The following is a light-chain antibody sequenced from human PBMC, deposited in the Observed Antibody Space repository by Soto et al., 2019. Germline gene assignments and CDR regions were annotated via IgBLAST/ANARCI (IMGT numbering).Light chain of an antibody. CDR2: EVT. CDR1: SSDIGIYKY. V-gene: IGLV2-14*01. CDR3: SSYGGGNNYVV. Sequence: QSVLTQPASVSGSPGQSIAISCTGSSSDIGIYKYVSWYQQHPGKVPKLIIYEVTNRPSGVSNRFSGSKSGNTASLTISGLQAEDEADYYCSSYGGGNNYVVLGGGTKLTVL. J-gene: IGLJ2*01.